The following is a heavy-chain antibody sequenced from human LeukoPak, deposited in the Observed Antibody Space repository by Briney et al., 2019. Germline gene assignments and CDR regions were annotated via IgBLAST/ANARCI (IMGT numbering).Heavy chain of an antibody. Sequence: PGRSLRLSCAASGFTFSRYAMHWVRQAPGKGLEWVAFIPYDGSNKYYADSVKGRFTISRDNSKNTLYLQMNSLRPEDTAVYYCTRVEWLLGPFDYWGQGTLVTVSS. V-gene: IGHV3-30-3*01. CDR2: IPYDGSNK. J-gene: IGHJ4*02. CDR3: TRVEWLLGPFDY. D-gene: IGHD5-12*01. CDR1: GFTFSRYA.